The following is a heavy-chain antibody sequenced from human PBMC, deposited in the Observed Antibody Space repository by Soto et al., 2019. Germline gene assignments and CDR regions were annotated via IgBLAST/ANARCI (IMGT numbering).Heavy chain of an antibody. CDR2: ISAYNGNT. CDR3: AIHYYGSGSYRWFDP. CDR1: GYTFTSYG. J-gene: IGHJ5*02. D-gene: IGHD3-10*01. V-gene: IGHV1-18*01. Sequence: ASVKVSCKASGYTFTSYGISWVRQAPGQGLEWMGWISAYNGNTNYAQKLQGRVTMTTDTSTSTAYMELRSLRSDDTAVYYCAIHYYGSGSYRWFDPWGQGTLVTVSS.